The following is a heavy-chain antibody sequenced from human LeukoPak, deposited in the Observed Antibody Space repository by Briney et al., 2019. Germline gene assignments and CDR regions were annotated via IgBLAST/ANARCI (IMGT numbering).Heavy chain of an antibody. Sequence: PGGSMRLSCAASGFTFSSYAMSWVRQAPEKGLEWVSAISGSGGSTYYADSVKGRFTISRDNSKNTLYLQMNSLRAEDTAVYYCAKPQGPYCSSTSCYSGVDYWGQGTLVTVSS. CDR1: GFTFSSYA. CDR2: ISGSGGST. D-gene: IGHD2-2*01. J-gene: IGHJ4*02. V-gene: IGHV3-23*01. CDR3: AKPQGPYCSSTSCYSGVDY.